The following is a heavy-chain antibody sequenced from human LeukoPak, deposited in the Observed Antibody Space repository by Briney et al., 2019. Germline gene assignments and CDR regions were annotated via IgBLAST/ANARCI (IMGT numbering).Heavy chain of an antibody. Sequence: SETLSLTCTVSGYSISSGYYWGWIRQPPGKGLEWIGSIYHSGSTYYNPSLKSRVTISVDTSKNQFSLKLSSVTAADTAVYYCARALGQQLVQGWFDPWGQGTLVTVSS. D-gene: IGHD6-13*01. V-gene: IGHV4-38-2*02. CDR2: IYHSGST. CDR1: GYSISSGYY. J-gene: IGHJ5*02. CDR3: ARALGQQLVQGWFDP.